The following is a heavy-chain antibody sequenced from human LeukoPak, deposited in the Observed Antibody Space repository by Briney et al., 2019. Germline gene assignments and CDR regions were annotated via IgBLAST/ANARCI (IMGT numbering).Heavy chain of an antibody. D-gene: IGHD6-19*01. CDR3: ARGQAVAGHGPLLRGAFDI. V-gene: IGHV1-18*01. CDR1: GYTLTSYG. Sequence: GASVKVSCRASGYTLTSYGINWVRQAPGQGLEWLGWISAYTGDTKYAQNLQGRVNMTTDTSTSTAYMELRSLRSDDTAVYYCARGQAVAGHGPLLRGAFDIWGQGTMVTVSS. CDR2: ISAYTGDT. J-gene: IGHJ3*02.